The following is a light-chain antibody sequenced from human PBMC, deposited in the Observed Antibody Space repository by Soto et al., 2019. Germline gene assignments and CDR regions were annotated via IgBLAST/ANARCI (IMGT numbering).Light chain of an antibody. V-gene: IGKV3-11*01. J-gene: IGKJ5*01. CDR2: DAS. CDR3: QQQGNWSPIT. CDR1: QSVSSD. Sequence: IELTQCPATLSTSPGGNATLSCRVIQSVSSDLAWYLQKTGEASTRRIYDASNRATCSPARISGSGSGTDVSLTNISRVDEDFAGVYCQQQGNWSPITFGQGTRLEIK.